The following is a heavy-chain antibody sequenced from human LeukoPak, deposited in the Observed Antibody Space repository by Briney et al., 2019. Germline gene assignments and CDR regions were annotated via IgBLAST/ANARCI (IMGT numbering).Heavy chain of an antibody. V-gene: IGHV1-2*04. D-gene: IGHD3-10*01. CDR3: AISITMVRGVMFDY. Sequence: ASVKVSCKASGYTFTGYYMHWVRQAPGQGLEWMGWINPNSGGTNYAQKFQGWVTMTRDTSISTAYMELSRLRSDDTAVYYGAISITMVRGVMFDYWGQGTLVTVSS. J-gene: IGHJ4*02. CDR1: GYTFTGYY. CDR2: INPNSGGT.